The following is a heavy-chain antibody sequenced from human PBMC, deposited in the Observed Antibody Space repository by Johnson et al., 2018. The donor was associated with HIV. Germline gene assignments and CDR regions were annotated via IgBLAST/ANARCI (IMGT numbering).Heavy chain of an antibody. D-gene: IGHD4-17*01. V-gene: IGHV3-30-3*01. CDR2: ISYDGSNK. CDR3: ARSPETGDRLWRAFDI. Sequence: QVLLVESGGGLVQPGGSLRLSCAASGFTFSSYAMHWVRQAPGKGLAWVAVISYDGSNKYSADSVKGRFTISRDSSKNTLYLQMKSLRVEDTAVYYCARSPETGDRLWRAFDIWGHGTMVTVSS. J-gene: IGHJ3*02. CDR1: GFTFSSYA.